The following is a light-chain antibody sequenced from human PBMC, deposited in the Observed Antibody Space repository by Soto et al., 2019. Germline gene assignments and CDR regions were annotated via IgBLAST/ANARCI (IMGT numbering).Light chain of an antibody. CDR1: QGIGDT. CDR3: QQSHSTRLT. Sequence: EIVLTQSPGTLSLSPGERATLSCRASQGIGDTLAWYQHKPGQTPRLLFFDASSRASGVPHRFSAGGSGTDFTLIISSLQPEDFATYYCQQSHSTRLTFGGGTKVDIK. CDR2: DAS. V-gene: IGKV3D-11*01. J-gene: IGKJ4*01.